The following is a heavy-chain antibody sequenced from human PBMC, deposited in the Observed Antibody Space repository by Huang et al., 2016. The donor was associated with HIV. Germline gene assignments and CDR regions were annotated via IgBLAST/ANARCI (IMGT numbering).Heavy chain of an antibody. CDR3: ARGPSPWLQEAFDI. CDR1: GGSISSYY. D-gene: IGHD5-12*01. V-gene: IGHV4-59*01. CDR2: IYYSGGT. Sequence: QVQLQESGPGLVKPSETLSLTCTVSGGSISSYYWSWIRQPPGKGRECIEYIYYSGGTNYNPSLKSRVTISVDTSKNQFSLKLRSVTAADTAVYYCARGPSPWLQEAFDIWGQGTMVTVSS. J-gene: IGHJ3*02.